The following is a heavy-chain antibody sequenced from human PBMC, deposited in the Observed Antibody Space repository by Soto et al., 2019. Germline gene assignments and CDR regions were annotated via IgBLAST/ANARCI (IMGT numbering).Heavy chain of an antibody. CDR1: GFTFSSYA. V-gene: IGHV3-30-3*01. CDR3: ARDLGIAARPWGGDY. J-gene: IGHJ4*02. Sequence: QVPLVESGGGVVQPGRSLRLSCAASGFTFSSYAMHWVRQAPGKGLEWVAVISYDGSNKYYADSVKGRFTISRDNSKNTLYLQMNSLRAEDTAVYYCARDLGIAARPWGGDYWGQGTLVTVSS. CDR2: ISYDGSNK. D-gene: IGHD6-6*01.